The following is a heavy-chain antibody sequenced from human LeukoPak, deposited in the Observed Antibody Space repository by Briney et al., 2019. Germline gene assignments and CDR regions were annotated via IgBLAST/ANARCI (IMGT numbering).Heavy chain of an antibody. Sequence: GGSLRLSCAASGFIFSNNWMSWVRQAPGKVLEGVANIKEDGSEKRYVDSVKGRFTISRDNAKNSLYLQMNSLRAEDTAVYYCARDSAKGGSKGAIGATDYWGQGTLVTVPS. V-gene: IGHV3-7*01. J-gene: IGHJ4*02. CDR2: IKEDGSEK. CDR3: ARDSAKGGSKGAIGATDY. CDR1: GFIFSNNW. D-gene: IGHD1-26*01.